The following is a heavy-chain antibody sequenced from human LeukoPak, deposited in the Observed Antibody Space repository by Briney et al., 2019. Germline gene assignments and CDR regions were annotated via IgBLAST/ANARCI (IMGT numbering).Heavy chain of an antibody. D-gene: IGHD1-26*01. Sequence: ASVKVSCKASGYTFTSYGISWVRQAPGQGLEWMGWISAYNGNTNYAQKLQGRVTMTTDTSTSTAYMELRTLGSDDTAVYFCAKNRGATWWDLVDYWGQGTLVTVSS. V-gene: IGHV1-18*01. CDR2: ISAYNGNT. J-gene: IGHJ4*02. CDR1: GYTFTSYG. CDR3: AKNRGATWWDLVDY.